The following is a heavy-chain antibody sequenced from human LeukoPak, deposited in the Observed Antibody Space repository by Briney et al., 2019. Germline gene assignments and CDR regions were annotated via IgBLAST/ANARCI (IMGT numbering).Heavy chain of an antibody. CDR2: ISSSSSYI. J-gene: IGHJ4*02. V-gene: IGHV3-21*01. Sequence: GGSLRLSCAASGFTFSSYSMNWVRQAPGKGLEWVSSISSSSSYICYADSVKGRFTISRDNAKNSLYLQMNSLRAEDTAVYYCARAGANFKTSPFDYWGQGTLVTVSS. D-gene: IGHD4/OR15-4a*01. CDR1: GFTFSSYS. CDR3: ARAGANFKTSPFDY.